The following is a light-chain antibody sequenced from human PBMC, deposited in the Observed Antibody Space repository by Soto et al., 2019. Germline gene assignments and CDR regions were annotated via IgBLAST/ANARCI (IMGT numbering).Light chain of an antibody. J-gene: IGLJ1*01. CDR3: SSYRNRETLV. CDR2: DVS. CDR1: SSDVGAYNY. V-gene: IGLV2-14*01. Sequence: QSALTQPASVSGSPGQSITLSCTGTSSDVGAYNYVSWYQQHPGKAPKLMIYDVSNRPSGVSNRFSGSKSGNTASLTISGLKREDEAEYYCSSYRNRETLVIGTGTKVXVL.